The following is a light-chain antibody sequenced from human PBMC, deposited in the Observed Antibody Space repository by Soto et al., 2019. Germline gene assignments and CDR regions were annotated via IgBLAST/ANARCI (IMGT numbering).Light chain of an antibody. CDR1: SSNIGSNS. Sequence: QSVLTQTPSASGTPGQWVTISCSGSSSNIGSNSLTWYQHLPGAAPKLLIYDNNQRPSGVPDRFSGSKSGTSASLAISGLQSEDEADYYCAVWDDSLSGPVFGGGTQLTVL. V-gene: IGLV1-44*01. J-gene: IGLJ7*01. CDR2: DNN. CDR3: AVWDDSLSGPV.